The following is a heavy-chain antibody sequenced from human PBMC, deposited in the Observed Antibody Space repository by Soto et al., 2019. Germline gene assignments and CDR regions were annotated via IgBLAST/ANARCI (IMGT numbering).Heavy chain of an antibody. CDR1: GGTFSSYA. V-gene: IGHV1-69*13. Sequence: GASVKVSCKASGGTFSSYAISWVRQAPGQGLEWMGGIIPIFGTANYAQKFQGRVTITADESTSTAYMELSSLRSEDTAVYYCARGDSSGYSFAFDIWGQGTMVTVSS. CDR3: ARGDSSGYSFAFDI. D-gene: IGHD3-22*01. CDR2: IIPIFGTA. J-gene: IGHJ3*02.